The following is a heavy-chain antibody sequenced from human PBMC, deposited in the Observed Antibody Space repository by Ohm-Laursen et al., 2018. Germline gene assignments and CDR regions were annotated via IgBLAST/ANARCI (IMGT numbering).Heavy chain of an antibody. CDR1: GGSISSYD. J-gene: IGHJ4*02. CDR2: INHIGRT. V-gene: IGHV4-34*01. Sequence: SETLSLTCTVSGGSISSYDWSWIRQPPGKGLEWIGEINHIGRTNYNPSLKSRVTISVDTSKNQFSLKLSSVTAADTAVYYCARVEIAAAGTILVYWGQGTLVTVSS. CDR3: ARVEIAAAGTILVY. D-gene: IGHD6-13*01.